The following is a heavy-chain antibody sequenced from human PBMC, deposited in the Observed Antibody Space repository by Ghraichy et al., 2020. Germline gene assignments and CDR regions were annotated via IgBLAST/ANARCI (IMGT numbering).Heavy chain of an antibody. D-gene: IGHD1-1*01. J-gene: IGHJ4*02. Sequence: SETLSLTCTVSGGSISSGGFYWNWIRQHPGKGLEWIGYIHDSGSTNYNPSLKSRITMSVDTSKNQFSLNVRSVTAADTAVYYCAGTTAGTAYWGQGTLVTVSS. V-gene: IGHV4-31*03. CDR2: IHDSGST. CDR3: AGTTAGTAY. CDR1: GGSISSGGFY.